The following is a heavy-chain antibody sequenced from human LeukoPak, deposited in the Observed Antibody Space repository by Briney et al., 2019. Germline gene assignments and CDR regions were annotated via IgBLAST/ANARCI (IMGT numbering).Heavy chain of an antibody. V-gene: IGHV1-69*13. CDR3: ARDQKDYGDYVAMGFDP. CDR2: IIPIFGAA. Sequence: SVKVSCKASGGTFSSYAISWVRQAPGQGLEWMGGIIPIFGAANYAQKFQGRVTITADESTSTAYMELSSLRSEDTAVYYCARDQKDYGDYVAMGFDPWGQGTLVTVSS. J-gene: IGHJ5*02. CDR1: GGTFSSYA. D-gene: IGHD4-17*01.